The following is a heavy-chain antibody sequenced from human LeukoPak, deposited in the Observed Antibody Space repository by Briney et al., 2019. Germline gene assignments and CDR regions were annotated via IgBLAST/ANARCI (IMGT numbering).Heavy chain of an antibody. D-gene: IGHD3-3*01. CDR1: GYTFTGYY. CDR2: INPNSGGT. V-gene: IGHV1-2*02. Sequence: GASVKVSCKASGYTFTGYYMHWVRQAPGQGLEWMGWINPNSGGTNYAQKFQGRVTMTRDTPISTAYMELSRLRSDDTAVYYCARGPLLRFLEWLLSIDYWGQGTLDTVSS. J-gene: IGHJ4*02. CDR3: ARGPLLRFLEWLLSIDY.